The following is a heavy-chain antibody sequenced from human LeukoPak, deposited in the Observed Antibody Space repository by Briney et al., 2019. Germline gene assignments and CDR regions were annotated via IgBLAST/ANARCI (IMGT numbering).Heavy chain of an antibody. CDR3: TTEGYTYGYHSFDI. CDR2: IKRKTDGGTT. J-gene: IGHJ3*02. CDR1: GFTFSNAW. Sequence: PGGSLRLSCEASGFTFSNAWMTWVRQAPGKGLEWVGRIKRKTDGGTTDSAAPVEGRFTISRDDSKNMLYLQMNSLTTEDTALYYCTTEGYTYGYHSFDIWGQGTMVTVPS. V-gene: IGHV3-15*01. D-gene: IGHD5-18*01.